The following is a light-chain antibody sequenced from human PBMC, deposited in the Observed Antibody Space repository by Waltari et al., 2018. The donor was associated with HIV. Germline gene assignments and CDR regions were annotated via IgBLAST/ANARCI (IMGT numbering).Light chain of an antibody. Sequence: EIVLTQSPGTLSLSPGESATLSCRASQSVSSSFLAWYQQKPGQAPRLLIYGASSRATGIPDRFSGSWSGTDFTLTISRLEPEDFAVYYCQQYGSSPETFGQGTKVEIK. J-gene: IGKJ1*01. V-gene: IGKV3-20*01. CDR3: QQYGSSPET. CDR2: GAS. CDR1: QSVSSSF.